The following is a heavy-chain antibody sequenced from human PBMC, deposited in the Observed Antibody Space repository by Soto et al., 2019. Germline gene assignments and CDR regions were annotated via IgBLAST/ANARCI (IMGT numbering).Heavy chain of an antibody. J-gene: IGHJ4*02. CDR3: ATHADCSRGRCYWNVDY. Sequence: EVQLLESGGGLVQPGGSLRLSCAASGFTFSNYAMTWVRGAPGKGLEWVSAISASGGDTYYADSVKGRFTISRDNSKNTQSLQMNSLRAEDTAVYYCATHADCSRGRCYWNVDYWGQGTLVTVSS. CDR2: ISASGGDT. V-gene: IGHV3-23*01. CDR1: GFTFSNYA. D-gene: IGHD2-15*01.